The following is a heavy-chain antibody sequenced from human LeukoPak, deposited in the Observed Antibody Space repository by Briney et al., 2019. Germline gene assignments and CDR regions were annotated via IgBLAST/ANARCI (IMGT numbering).Heavy chain of an antibody. V-gene: IGHV5-51*01. J-gene: IGHJ6*03. CDR2: IYPGDSDT. CDR3: ARHRVRQNYGIYYYYYMDV. D-gene: IGHD3-10*01. Sequence: GESLKISCKGSGYSFTGYWIGWVRQMPGKGLEWMGIIYPGDSDTRYSPSFQGQVTISVDKSISTTYLQWSSLKASDTAIYYCARHRVRQNYGIYYYYYMDVWGRGTTVTVSS. CDR1: GYSFTGYW.